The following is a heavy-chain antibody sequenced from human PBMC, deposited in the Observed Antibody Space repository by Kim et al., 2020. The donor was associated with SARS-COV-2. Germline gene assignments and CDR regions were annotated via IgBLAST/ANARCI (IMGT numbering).Heavy chain of an antibody. CDR1: GFTFSDYY. J-gene: IGHJ4*02. CDR3: ARDRLSAVPDYNFDY. Sequence: GGSLRLSCAASGFTFSDYYMSWIRQAPGKGLEWVSYISSSSSYTNYADSVKGRFTISRDNAKNSLYLQMNSLRAEDTAVYYCARDRLSAVPDYNFDYWGQGTLVTVSS. D-gene: IGHD6-19*01. V-gene: IGHV3-11*06. CDR2: ISSSSSYT.